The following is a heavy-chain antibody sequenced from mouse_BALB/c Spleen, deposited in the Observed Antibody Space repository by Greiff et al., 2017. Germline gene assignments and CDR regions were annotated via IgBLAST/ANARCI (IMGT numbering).Heavy chain of an antibody. D-gene: IGHD1-1*01. J-gene: IGHJ2*01. V-gene: IGHV3-2*02. Sequence: EVQLVESGPGLVKPSQSLSLTCTVTGYSITSDYAWNWIRQFPGNKLEWMGYISYSGSTSYNPSLKSRISITRDTSKNQFFLQLNSVTTEDTATYYCARMGNYGDYWGQGTTLTVSS. CDR1: GYSITSDYA. CDR3: ARMGNYGDY. CDR2: ISYSGST.